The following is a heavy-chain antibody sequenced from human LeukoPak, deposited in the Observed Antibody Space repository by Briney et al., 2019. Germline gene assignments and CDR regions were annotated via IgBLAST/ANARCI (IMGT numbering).Heavy chain of an antibody. CDR2: ITASSTAI. CDR1: EFTFNTYT. J-gene: IGHJ4*02. V-gene: IGHV3-21*01. Sequence: GGSLRLSCAASEFTFNTYTMSWVRQAPGKGLEWVSSITASSTAIYSADSVKGRFTISRDNAKNLLYLQMNSLRAEDTAVYYCARTYFDILTGYNPYFDYWGQGILVTVSS. D-gene: IGHD3-9*01. CDR3: ARTYFDILTGYNPYFDY.